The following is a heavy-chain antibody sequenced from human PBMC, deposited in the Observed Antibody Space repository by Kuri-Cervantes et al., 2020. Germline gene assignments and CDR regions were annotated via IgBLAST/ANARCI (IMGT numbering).Heavy chain of an antibody. J-gene: IGHJ4*02. CDR3: ALYDSSGYFGFAN. CDR2: IGTAGDT. Sequence: GESLKISCAASGFTFSSYDMHWVRQATGKGLEWVSAIGTAGDTYYPDSVKGRFTISRDNSKNTLYLQMNSLRAEDTAVYYCALYDSSGYFGFANWGQGTLVTVSS. D-gene: IGHD3-22*01. V-gene: IGHV3-13*01. CDR1: GFTFSSYD.